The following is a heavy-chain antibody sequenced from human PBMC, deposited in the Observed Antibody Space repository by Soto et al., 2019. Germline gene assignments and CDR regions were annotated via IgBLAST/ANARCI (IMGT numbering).Heavy chain of an antibody. CDR1: GYTFSSYG. Sequence: ASVKVSCKAYGYTFSSYGLSWVRQAPGQGLEWMGWISAYSGNTVYTQRFQGRLTMATDTSTGTAYMELRSLRSEDTAVYYCARVRGIVLVPAAAGMDVWGQGTTVTVSS. V-gene: IGHV1-18*01. D-gene: IGHD2-2*01. CDR3: ARVRGIVLVPAAAGMDV. CDR2: ISAYSGNT. J-gene: IGHJ6*02.